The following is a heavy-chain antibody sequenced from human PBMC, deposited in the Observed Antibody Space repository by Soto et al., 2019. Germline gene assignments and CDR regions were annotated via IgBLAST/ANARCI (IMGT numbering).Heavy chain of an antibody. D-gene: IGHD3-3*01. CDR1: GGSISSYY. CDR2: IYYSGST. V-gene: IGHV4-59*01. CDR3: ASTIFGVARDYYYYMDV. Sequence: SETLSLTCTVSGGSISSYYWSWIRQPPGKGLEWIGYIYYSGSTNYNPSLKSRVTILVDTSKNQFSLKLSSVTAADTAVYYCASTIFGVARDYYYYMDVWGKGTTVTVSS. J-gene: IGHJ6*03.